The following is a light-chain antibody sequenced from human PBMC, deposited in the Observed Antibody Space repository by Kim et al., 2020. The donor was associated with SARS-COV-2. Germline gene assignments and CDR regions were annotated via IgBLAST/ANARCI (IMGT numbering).Light chain of an antibody. CDR2: WKN. CDR1: SSNVGSYY. CDR3: AVWDDSLSGRL. Sequence: GQRVTISCSGISSNVGSYYVFWSGQLPGTAPPLLLYWKNQLPSGVAARFSASKSGTAASLAIRGLLSEDEVDYYCAVWDDSLSGRLFGGGTQLTV. J-gene: IGLJ2*01. V-gene: IGLV1-47*01.